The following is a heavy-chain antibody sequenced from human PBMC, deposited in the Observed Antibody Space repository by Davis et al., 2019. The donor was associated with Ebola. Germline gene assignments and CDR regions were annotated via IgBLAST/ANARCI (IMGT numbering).Heavy chain of an antibody. J-gene: IGHJ6*02. CDR1: GYTFTSYY. Sequence: ASVKVSCKASGYTFTSYYMHWVRQAPGQGLEWMGIINPSGGSTSYAQKFQGRVTMTRDTSISTAYMELSRLRSDDTAVYYCARGIAMVTSYYYGMDVWGQGTTVTVSS. D-gene: IGHD5-18*01. CDR2: INPSGGST. V-gene: IGHV1-46*01. CDR3: ARGIAMVTSYYYGMDV.